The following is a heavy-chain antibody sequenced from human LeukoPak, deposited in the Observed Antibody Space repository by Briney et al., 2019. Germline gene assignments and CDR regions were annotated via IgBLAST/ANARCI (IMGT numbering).Heavy chain of an antibody. D-gene: IGHD3-22*01. CDR3: ARIYRRHMYYYDSSGYYYPDY. J-gene: IGHJ4*02. V-gene: IGHV1-8*01. CDR1: GYTFTSYD. Sequence: ASVKVSCKASGYTFTSYDINWVRQATGQGLEWMGWMNPNSGNTGYAQKFQGRVTMTRNTSISTAYMELSSLRSEDTAVYYCARIYRRHMYYYDSSGYYYPDYWGQGTLVTVSS. CDR2: MNPNSGNT.